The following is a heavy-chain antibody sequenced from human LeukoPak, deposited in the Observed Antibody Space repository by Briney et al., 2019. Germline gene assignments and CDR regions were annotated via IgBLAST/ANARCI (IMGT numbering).Heavy chain of an antibody. J-gene: IGHJ4*02. CDR1: GFTFDDYA. Sequence: PGRSLRLSCAASGFTFDDYAMHWVRQAPGKGLEWVSGISWNSGSIGYADSVKGRFTISRDNAKNSLYLQMNSLRAEDTAIYFCAKDSSPRAADEIDYWGQGTLVTVSS. D-gene: IGHD6-13*01. CDR2: ISWNSGSI. CDR3: AKDSSPRAADEIDY. V-gene: IGHV3-9*01.